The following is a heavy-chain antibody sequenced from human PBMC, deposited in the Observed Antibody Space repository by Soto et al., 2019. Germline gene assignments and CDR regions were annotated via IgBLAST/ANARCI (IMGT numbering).Heavy chain of an antibody. V-gene: IGHV3-53*04. CDR3: ATDTYMSWTK. Sequence: EVRLMESGGGLVQPGESLKLSCRVSGLPATYNYMSWVRQAPGKGLEWVSVFYYGGQTYYADSVKGRFTISRDNSQNTLYLDITSLSPADTAVYYCATDTYMSWTKWGQGTLVTVSS. CDR1: GLPATYNY. CDR2: FYYGGQT. D-gene: IGHD2-21*01. J-gene: IGHJ4*02.